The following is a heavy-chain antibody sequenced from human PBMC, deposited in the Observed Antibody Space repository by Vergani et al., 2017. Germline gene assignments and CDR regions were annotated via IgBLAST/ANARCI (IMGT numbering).Heavy chain of an antibody. CDR3: ARGGATVTTVVDYYYGMDV. Sequence: QVQLVQSGAEVKKPGSSVKVSCKASGGTFSSYAISWVRQAPGQGLEWMGRISAYNGNTNYAQKLQGRVTMTTDTSTSTAYMELRSLRSDDTAVYYCARGGATVTTVVDYYYGMDVWGQGTTVTVSS. CDR2: ISAYNGNT. J-gene: IGHJ6*02. CDR1: GGTFSSYA. D-gene: IGHD4-17*01. V-gene: IGHV1-18*01.